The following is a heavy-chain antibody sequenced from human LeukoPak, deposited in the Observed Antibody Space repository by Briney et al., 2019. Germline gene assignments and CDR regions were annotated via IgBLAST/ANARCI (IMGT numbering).Heavy chain of an antibody. J-gene: IGHJ4*02. Sequence: NSSETLSLTCTVSGGSISSSSYYWGWIRQPPGKGLEWIGSIYYSGSTYYSPSLKSRVTISVDTSKNQFSLKLSSVTAADTAVYYCARAFYFDYWGQGTLVTVSS. CDR1: GGSISSSSYY. CDR2: IYYSGST. V-gene: IGHV4-39*07. CDR3: ARAFYFDY.